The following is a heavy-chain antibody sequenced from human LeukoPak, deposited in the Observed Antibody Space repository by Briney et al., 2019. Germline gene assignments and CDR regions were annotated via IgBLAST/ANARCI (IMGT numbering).Heavy chain of an antibody. Sequence: GGSLRLSCAASGFTFSSYAMSWVRQAPGKGLEWVAVIWYDGSNKYYADSVKGRFTISRDNSKNTLYLQMNSLRAEDTAVYYCARDGGLPPSFDYWGQGTLVTVSS. CDR3: ARDGGLPPSFDY. D-gene: IGHD3-16*01. J-gene: IGHJ4*02. CDR1: GFTFSSYA. V-gene: IGHV3-33*08. CDR2: IWYDGSNK.